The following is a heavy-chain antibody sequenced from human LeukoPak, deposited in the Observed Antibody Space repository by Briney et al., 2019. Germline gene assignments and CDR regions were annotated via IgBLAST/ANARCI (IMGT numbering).Heavy chain of an antibody. V-gene: IGHV3-23*01. CDR3: AKDLAY. CDR1: GITLSNYG. Sequence: GGSLRLSCVVSGITLSNYGMSWVRQAPGKGLEWVSGISGSGGSTYYADSVKGRFTISRDNSKNTLYLQMNSLRAEDTAVYYCAKDLAYWGQGTLVTVSS. CDR2: ISGSGGST. J-gene: IGHJ4*02.